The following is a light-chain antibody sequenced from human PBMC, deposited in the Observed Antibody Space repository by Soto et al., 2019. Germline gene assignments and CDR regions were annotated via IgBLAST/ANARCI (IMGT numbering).Light chain of an antibody. CDR2: DAS. CDR3: QQRSNWPPGIT. V-gene: IGKV3-11*01. J-gene: IGKJ3*01. CDR1: QSVSSY. Sequence: EIVLTQSPATLSFSPGERATLSCRASQSVSSYLAWYQQKPGQAPSLLIYDASNRATGIPARFSGSGSGTDFTLTISSLEPEDFAVYYCQQRSNWPPGITFGPGTKVEIK.